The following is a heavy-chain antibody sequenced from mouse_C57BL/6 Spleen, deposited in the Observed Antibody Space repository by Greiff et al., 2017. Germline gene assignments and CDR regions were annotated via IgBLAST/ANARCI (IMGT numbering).Heavy chain of an antibody. Sequence: VQLQQSGTVLARPGASVKMSCKTSGYTFTSYWMHWVKQRPGQGLEWIGAIYPGNSDTSYNQKFKGKAKLTAVTSASTAYMGLSSLTNEDSAVYYCTRDYGSSPHWYFDVWGTGTTVTVSS. CDR2: IYPGNSDT. CDR3: TRDYGSSPHWYFDV. J-gene: IGHJ1*03. CDR1: GYTFTSYW. V-gene: IGHV1-5*01. D-gene: IGHD1-1*01.